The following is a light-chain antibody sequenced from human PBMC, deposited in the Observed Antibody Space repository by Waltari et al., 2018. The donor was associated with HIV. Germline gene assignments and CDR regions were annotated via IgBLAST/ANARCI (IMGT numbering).Light chain of an antibody. CDR2: RAS. Sequence: IQFTHSPSSLSASVGSRASITCRASLPINTYLNWYQQRPGQAPKLLIYRASNLHDGVPSRFSGRGSGTDYTLTISNVEAEDFGIYYCKESYTTSGMFGQGTRLEAK. CDR3: KESYTTSGM. J-gene: IGKJ5*01. CDR1: LPINTY. V-gene: IGKV1-39*01.